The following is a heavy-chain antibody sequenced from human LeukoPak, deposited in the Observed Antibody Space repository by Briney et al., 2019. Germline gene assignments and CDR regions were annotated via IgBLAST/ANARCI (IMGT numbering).Heavy chain of an antibody. J-gene: IGHJ4*02. CDR3: AREGGSGSYYAIDY. CDR1: GFTPDLHG. Sequence: PGGSLRLSCAASGFTPDLHGMSWVRQGPGKGLEWVSGINWNGGSTGYADSVKGRFTISRDNAKNSLYLQMNSLRVEDTALYYCAREGGSGSYYAIDYWGQGTLVTVSS. CDR2: INWNGGST. D-gene: IGHD3-10*01. V-gene: IGHV3-20*04.